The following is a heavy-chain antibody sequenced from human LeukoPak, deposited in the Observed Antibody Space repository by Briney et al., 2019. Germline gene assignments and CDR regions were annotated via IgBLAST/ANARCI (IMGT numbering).Heavy chain of an antibody. J-gene: IGHJ5*02. Sequence: SETLFLTCTVSGGSISSYYWSWIRQPAGKGLEWIGRIYTSGSTNYNPSLKSRVTMSVDTSKNQFSLKLSSVTAADTAVYYCARDEVAGTRNWFDPWGQGTLVTVSS. CDR3: ARDEVAGTRNWFDP. D-gene: IGHD6-19*01. V-gene: IGHV4-4*07. CDR1: GGSISSYY. CDR2: IYTSGST.